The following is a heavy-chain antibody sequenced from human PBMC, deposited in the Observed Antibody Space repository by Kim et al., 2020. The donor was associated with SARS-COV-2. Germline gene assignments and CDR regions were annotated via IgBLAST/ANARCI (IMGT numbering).Heavy chain of an antibody. CDR1: GFTFSTSP. V-gene: IGHV3-23*01. CDR3: AKGATNSGFDY. J-gene: IGHJ4*02. D-gene: IGHD2-8*01. CDR2: ISWDGTRT. Sequence: GGSLRLSCVASGFTFSTSPMGWVRQAPGEGLEWVSRISWDGTRTYYADSVKGRVTMSSDKSKNTVYLHMNNLRVEDTAVYYCAKGATNSGFDYWGQGAQVTVSS.